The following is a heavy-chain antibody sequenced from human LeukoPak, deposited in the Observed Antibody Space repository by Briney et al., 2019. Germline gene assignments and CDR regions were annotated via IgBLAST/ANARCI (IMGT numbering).Heavy chain of an antibody. J-gene: IGHJ5*02. CDR1: GGSISSYY. V-gene: IGHV4-59*01. CDR3: ARGGYQYYDFWSGKNWFDP. D-gene: IGHD3-3*01. Sequence: SETLSLTCTVSGGSISSYYWSWIRQPPGKGLEWIGYIYYSGSTNYNPSLKSRVTISVDTSKNQFSLKLGSVTAADTAVYYCARGGYQYYDFWSGKNWFDPWGQGTLVTVSS. CDR2: IYYSGST.